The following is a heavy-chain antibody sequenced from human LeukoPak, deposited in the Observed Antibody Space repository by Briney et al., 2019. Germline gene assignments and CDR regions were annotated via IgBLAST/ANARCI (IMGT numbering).Heavy chain of an antibody. CDR2: IDYSGST. D-gene: IGHD1-26*01. CDR1: GGSISGYY. Sequence: SETLSLTCAVSGGSISGYYWNWIRQPPGKGLEWIGHIDYSGSTSYNPSLKSRLTISIDTSKDQFSLYLSSVTAADTGVYYCAKRIGSYWYWGQGTLVTVSS. J-gene: IGHJ4*02. CDR3: AKRIGSYWY. V-gene: IGHV4-59*01.